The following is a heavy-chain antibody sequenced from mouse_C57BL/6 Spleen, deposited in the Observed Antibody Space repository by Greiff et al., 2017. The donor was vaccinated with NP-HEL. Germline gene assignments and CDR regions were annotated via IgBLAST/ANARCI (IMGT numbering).Heavy chain of an antibody. D-gene: IGHD4-1*01. Sequence: EVKLMESGGGLVKPGGSLKLSCAASGFPFSDYGMPWVRQAPEKGLEWVAYISSGSSTIYYADTVKGRFTISRDHAKNTLFLQMTSLRSEGTAMYYCARNWDGFAYWGQGTLVTVSA. CDR3: ARNWDGFAY. J-gene: IGHJ3*01. CDR2: ISSGSSTI. V-gene: IGHV5-17*01. CDR1: GFPFSDYG.